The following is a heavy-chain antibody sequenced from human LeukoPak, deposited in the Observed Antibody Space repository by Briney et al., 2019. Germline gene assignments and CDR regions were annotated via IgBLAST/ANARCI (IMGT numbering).Heavy chain of an antibody. D-gene: IGHD3-10*01. CDR1: GYSFTDYY. Sequence: ASVTVSCKAPGYSFTDYYMHWVRQAPGQGLEWMGRINPKRGGTNYAQKFQGRVTSTRDTSISTAHMELSRLTSDDTAVYYCALLWFGELWTKDYWGQGTLVTVSS. CDR2: INPKRGGT. J-gene: IGHJ4*02. CDR3: ALLWFGELWTKDY. V-gene: IGHV1-2*06.